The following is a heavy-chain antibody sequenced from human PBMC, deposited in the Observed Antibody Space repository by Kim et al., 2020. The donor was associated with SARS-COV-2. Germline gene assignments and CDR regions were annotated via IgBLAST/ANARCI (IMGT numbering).Heavy chain of an antibody. CDR1: GGSISSYY. D-gene: IGHD1-26*01. J-gene: IGHJ3*02. V-gene: IGHV4-59*01. Sequence: SETLSLTCTVSGGSISSYYWSWIRQPPGTGLEWIGYIYYSGSTNYNPSLKSRVTISVDTSKNQFSLKLSSVTAADTAVYYCASGICIVGGPEDAFDIWGRGTMVTVSS. CDR3: ASGICIVGGPEDAFDI. CDR2: IYYSGST.